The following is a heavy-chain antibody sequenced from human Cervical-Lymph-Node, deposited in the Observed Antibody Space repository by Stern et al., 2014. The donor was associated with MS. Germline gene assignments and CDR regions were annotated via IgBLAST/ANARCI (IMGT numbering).Heavy chain of an antibody. D-gene: IGHD4-17*01. V-gene: IGHV4-59*01. CDR3: SRLTTVTAFDY. CDR1: GGSISSYY. CDR2: INYSGRP. Sequence: QVQLVESGPELVKPAETLSLTCTVSGGSISSYYWSWIRQPPGKGLEWIGYINYSGRPYYNPSLKHRITTSTSTTKNQFSLHLSSLTAADTAVYYCSRLTTVTAFDYWGQGTLVTVSS. J-gene: IGHJ4*02.